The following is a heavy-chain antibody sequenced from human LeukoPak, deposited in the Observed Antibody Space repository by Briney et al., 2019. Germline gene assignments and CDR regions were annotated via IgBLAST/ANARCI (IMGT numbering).Heavy chain of an antibody. CDR1: GFTFSSYS. CDR2: ISWNSGSI. CDR3: AREGNNYYYYMDV. J-gene: IGHJ6*03. Sequence: PGGSLRLSCAASGFTFSSYSMNWVRQAPGKGLEWVSGISWNSGSIGCADSVKGRFTISRDNAKNSLYLQMNSLRPEDTAVYYCAREGNNYYYYMDVWGKGTTVTVSS. V-gene: IGHV3-48*04.